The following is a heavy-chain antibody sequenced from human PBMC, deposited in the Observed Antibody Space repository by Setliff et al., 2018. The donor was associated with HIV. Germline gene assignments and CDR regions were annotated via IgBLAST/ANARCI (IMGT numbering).Heavy chain of an antibody. Sequence: GGSLRLSCAASGFTFRNYKMIWVRQAPGKGLEWVSSINIGRGDKFYADSVQGRFTISRDNAKNSLYLQMDGLRTVDTAVYFCSRDLTTIVTRKVFDIWGQGTKVTVSS. CDR1: GFTFRNYK. V-gene: IGHV3-21*01. J-gene: IGHJ3*01. CDR3: SRDLTTIVTRKVFDI. D-gene: IGHD4-17*01. CDR2: INIGRGDK.